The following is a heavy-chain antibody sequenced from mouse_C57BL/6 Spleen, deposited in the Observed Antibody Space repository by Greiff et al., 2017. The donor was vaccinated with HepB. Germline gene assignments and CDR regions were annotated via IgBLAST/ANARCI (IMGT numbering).Heavy chain of an antibody. D-gene: IGHD4-1*01. CDR2: ISNGGGST. CDR3: ARRGTGFDY. J-gene: IGHJ2*01. CDR1: GFTFSDYY. Sequence: EVMLVESGGGLVQPGGSLKLSCAASGFTFSDYYMYWVRQTPEKRLEWVAYISNGGGSTYYPDTVKGRYTISRDNANNTLYLQMSRLKSEDTAMYYYARRGTGFDYWGQGTTLTVSS. V-gene: IGHV5-12*01.